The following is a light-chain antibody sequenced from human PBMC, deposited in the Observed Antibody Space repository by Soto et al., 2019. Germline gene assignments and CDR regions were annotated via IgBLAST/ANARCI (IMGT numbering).Light chain of an antibody. CDR2: AAS. V-gene: IGKV1-12*01. CDR3: QQAHSFPLT. Sequence: DIQMTQSPSTLSASVGDRVTITCRASQGIGSWLGWYQQKPGKAPKLLIYAASNFQSGVPSRFSGSGFGTDFTLTISSLQPEDFATYYCQQAHSFPLTFGGGTKVDIK. CDR1: QGIGSW. J-gene: IGKJ4*01.